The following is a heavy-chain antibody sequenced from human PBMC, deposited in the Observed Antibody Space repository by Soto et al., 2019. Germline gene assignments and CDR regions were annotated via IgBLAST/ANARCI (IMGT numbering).Heavy chain of an antibody. CDR1: GDSVSSESYY. Sequence: QVQLQESGPGLVKPSETLSLSCIVSGDSVSSESYYWTWIRQPPGKGLEWIGYIYYSGSTNYNPSLKSRVTISADTSKNQFSLTMSSVTAADTAVYYCARACMYGSGSCWAYGAFDIGGQGTMVTVSS. D-gene: IGHD3-10*01. V-gene: IGHV4-61*01. CDR2: IYYSGST. J-gene: IGHJ3*02. CDR3: ARACMYGSGSCWAYGAFDI.